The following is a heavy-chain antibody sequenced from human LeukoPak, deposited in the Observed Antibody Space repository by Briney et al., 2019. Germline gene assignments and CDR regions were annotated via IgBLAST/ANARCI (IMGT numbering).Heavy chain of an antibody. Sequence: GGSLRLSCAASGFIFSSYWMYWVRQAPGKGLEWVANIKQDGSEKYYVDSVKGRFTISRDNAKNSLYLQMNSLRAEDTAVYYCGRGMNYRGQGALVTVSS. D-gene: IGHD2-8*01. CDR1: GFIFSSYW. CDR3: GRGMNY. V-gene: IGHV3-7*05. CDR2: IKQDGSEK. J-gene: IGHJ4*02.